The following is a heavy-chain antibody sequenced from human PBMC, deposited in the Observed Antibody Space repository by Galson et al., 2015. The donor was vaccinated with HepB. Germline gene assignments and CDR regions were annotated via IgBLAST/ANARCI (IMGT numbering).Heavy chain of an antibody. V-gene: IGHV1-69*13. CDR2: IIPSVGTA. J-gene: IGHJ4*02. D-gene: IGHD4-17*01. CDR1: GFTFNSYS. CDR3: ATSHDSGDYELGSPRDY. Sequence: SLKVSCTASGFTFNSYSISWVRQAPGQGLEWMGGIIPSVGTANYAQKFQGRVTITADESTSTAYMELSSLRSEDTAVYYWATSHDSGDYELGSPRDYWGQGTLVTVSS.